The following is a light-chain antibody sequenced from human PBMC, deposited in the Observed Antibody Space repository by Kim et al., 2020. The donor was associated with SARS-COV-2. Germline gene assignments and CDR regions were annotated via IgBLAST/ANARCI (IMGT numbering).Light chain of an antibody. CDR2: GKN. Sequence: SSELTQDPAVSVALGQTVRITCQGDSLRSYYASWYQQKPGQAPVRVIYGKNNRPSGIPDRFSGSSSGNTASLTITGAQAEDEADYYCNSWDGGVVFGGGTKLTVL. CDR1: SLRSYY. CDR3: NSWDGGVV. J-gene: IGLJ2*01. V-gene: IGLV3-19*02.